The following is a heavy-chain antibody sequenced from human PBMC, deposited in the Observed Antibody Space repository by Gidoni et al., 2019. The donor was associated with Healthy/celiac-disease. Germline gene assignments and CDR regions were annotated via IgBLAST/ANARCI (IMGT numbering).Heavy chain of an antibody. V-gene: IGHV3-21*01. CDR3: ARKFGYWGPGDAFDI. CDR1: GFTFSSYS. Sequence: EVQLVESGGGLVKPGGSLRLSCAASGFTFSSYSMNWVRQAPGKGLEWVSSISSSSSYIYYADSVKGRFTISRDNAKNSLYLQMNSLRAEDTAVYYCARKFGYWGPGDAFDIWGQGTMVTVSS. J-gene: IGHJ3*02. D-gene: IGHD2-8*02. CDR2: ISSSSSYI.